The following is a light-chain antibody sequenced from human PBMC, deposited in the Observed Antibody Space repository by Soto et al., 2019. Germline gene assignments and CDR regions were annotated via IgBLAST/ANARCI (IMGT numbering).Light chain of an antibody. Sequence: EIVLTQSPVTLSLSPGERATLSCRASQSVSTYLVWYQQKPGQAPRLLISDASNRATGIPARFSGSGSGTDFTLTISSLEPEDFAVYYCQVGSDWPRTFGGGTKVEIK. CDR3: QVGSDWPRT. J-gene: IGKJ4*01. CDR2: DAS. V-gene: IGKV3-11*01. CDR1: QSVSTY.